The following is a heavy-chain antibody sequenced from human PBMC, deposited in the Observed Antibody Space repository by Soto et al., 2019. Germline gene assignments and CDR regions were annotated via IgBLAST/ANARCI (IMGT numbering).Heavy chain of an antibody. D-gene: IGHD3-10*01. CDR2: TYYRSKWYN. J-gene: IGHJ6*03. CDR3: ARGAYYGSGSYFPSAYYSYYMDV. V-gene: IGHV6-1*01. CDR1: GDRVSSNIAA. Sequence: SQTLSLTFAISGDRVSSNIAAWNWIRQSPSRGLEWLGRTYYRSKWYNDYAESVKSRITINPDTSKNQFSLQLNSVTPEETAVYYCARGAYYGSGSYFPSAYYSYYMDVWGKGTTVTVSS.